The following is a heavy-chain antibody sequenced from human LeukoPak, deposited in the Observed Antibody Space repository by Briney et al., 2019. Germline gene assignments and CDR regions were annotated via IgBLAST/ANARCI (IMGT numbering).Heavy chain of an antibody. D-gene: IGHD1-7*01. Sequence: SETLSLTCTVSGDSISSSTYYWGWIRQPPGKGLEWIGSIYYRGSIYYNPSLKSRVTISVDTSKNQFSLKVSSVTATDTAVYYCARWVLTGTINWFQPGGEGPLDTVSS. J-gene: IGHJ5*02. CDR2: IYYRGSI. V-gene: IGHV4-39*01. CDR3: ARWVLTGTINWFQP. CDR1: GDSISSSTYY.